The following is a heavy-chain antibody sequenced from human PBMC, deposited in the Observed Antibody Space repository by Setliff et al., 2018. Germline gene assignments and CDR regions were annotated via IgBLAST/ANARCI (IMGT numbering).Heavy chain of an antibody. D-gene: IGHD6-19*01. J-gene: IGHJ3*02. CDR3: ARVGGYASAWHGIEAFDI. CDR1: GYTFTTYG. CDR2: INANTGGT. Sequence: ASVKVSCKASGYTFTTYGFTWVRQAPGQGLQWMGWINANTGGTREVQKFQGRVTMTRDTSIDTAYMEVNRLTYDDTAVYYCARVGGYASAWHGIEAFDIWGQGTKVTVSS. V-gene: IGHV1-2*02.